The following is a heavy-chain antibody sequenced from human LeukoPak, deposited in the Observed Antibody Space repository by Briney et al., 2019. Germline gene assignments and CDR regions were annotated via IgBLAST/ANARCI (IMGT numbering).Heavy chain of an antibody. J-gene: IGHJ6*04. V-gene: IGHV3-30*03. CDR2: ISYDGSNK. CDR1: GFSFSACG. D-gene: IGHD2-2*01. Sequence: QPGGCLRLSCAASGFSFSACGMHWVRQAPGRGLEWVAVISYDGSNKYYADSVKGRFTISRDNSKNTLYLQMNSLRAEDTAVYYCARSLYCSSTSCFGDRLVYGMDVWGKGTTVTVSS. CDR3: ARSLYCSSTSCFGDRLVYGMDV.